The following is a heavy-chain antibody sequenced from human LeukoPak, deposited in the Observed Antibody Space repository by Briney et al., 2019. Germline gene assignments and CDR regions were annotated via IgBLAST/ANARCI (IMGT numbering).Heavy chain of an antibody. CDR2: IYHSGST. D-gene: IGHD2-2*02. J-gene: IGHJ4*02. V-gene: IGHV4-38-2*02. Sequence: PSETLSLTCTVSGYSISSGYYWGWIRQPPGKGLEWTGSIYHSGSTYYNPSLKSRVTISVDTSKNQFSLKLSSVTAADTAVYYCARDSPTADIVVVPAAILIDWGQGTLVTVSS. CDR3: ARDSPTADIVVVPAAILID. CDR1: GYSISSGYY.